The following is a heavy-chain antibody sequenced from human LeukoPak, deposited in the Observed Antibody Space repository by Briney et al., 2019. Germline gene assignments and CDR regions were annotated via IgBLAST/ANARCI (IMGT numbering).Heavy chain of an antibody. J-gene: IGHJ3*02. CDR3: ASQLSGSYSLHPYDAFDI. Sequence: ASVKVSCKASGYTFTGYYMHWVRQAPGQGLEWMGWINPNSGGTNYAQKFQGRVTMTRDTSISTAYMELSRLRSDDTAVYYCASQLSGSYSLHPYDAFDIWGQGTMVTVSS. V-gene: IGHV1-2*02. D-gene: IGHD1-26*01. CDR1: GYTFTGYY. CDR2: INPNSGGT.